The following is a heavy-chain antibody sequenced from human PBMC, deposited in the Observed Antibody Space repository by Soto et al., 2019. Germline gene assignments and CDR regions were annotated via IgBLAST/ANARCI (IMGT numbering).Heavy chain of an antibody. CDR3: ARDDGYQGPYGMDV. CDR2: INHSGST. Sequence: SETLSLTCAVYGGSFSGYYWSWIRQPPGKGLEWIGEINHSGSTNYNPSLKSRVTISVDTSKNQFSLKLSSVTAADTAVYYCARDDGYQGPYGMDVWGQGTTVTVSS. V-gene: IGHV4-34*01. CDR1: GGSFSGYY. J-gene: IGHJ6*02. D-gene: IGHD6-25*01.